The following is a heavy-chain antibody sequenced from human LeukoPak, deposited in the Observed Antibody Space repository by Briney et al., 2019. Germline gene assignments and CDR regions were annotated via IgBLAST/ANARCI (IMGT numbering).Heavy chain of an antibody. J-gene: IGHJ4*02. V-gene: IGHV3-7*01. CDR3: ATDNVYCSRTSCYQTFDY. D-gene: IGHD2-2*01. CDR1: GFIFSSYW. CDR2: IKQDGSER. Sequence: PGGSLRLSCAASGFIFSSYWMSWVRQAPGKGLEWVAIIKQDGSERYYVDSVKGRFTISRDNSRNSLYLQMGILRAEDTAVYYCATDNVYCSRTSCYQTFDYWGQGTLVTVPS.